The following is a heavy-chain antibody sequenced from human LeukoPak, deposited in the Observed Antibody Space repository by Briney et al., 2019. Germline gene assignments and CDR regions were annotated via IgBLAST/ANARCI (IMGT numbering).Heavy chain of an antibody. V-gene: IGHV3-30*07. CDR3: ARVGKGFGELSAQPYYYYYYMDV. CDR2: LSSDDRKN. D-gene: IGHD3-10*01. Sequence: GGSLRLSCAASGFTFSSYAMSWVRQAPGKGLEWVAVLSSDDRKNYYADSVRGRFTISRDNSRNTLYLQMNSLRAEDTAVYYCARVGKGFGELSAQPYYYYYYMDVWGKGTTVTVSS. J-gene: IGHJ6*03. CDR1: GFTFSSYA.